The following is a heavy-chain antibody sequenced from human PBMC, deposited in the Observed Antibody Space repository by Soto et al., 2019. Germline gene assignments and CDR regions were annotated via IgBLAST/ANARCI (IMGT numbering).Heavy chain of an antibody. D-gene: IGHD1-26*01. CDR1: GYTFTSYG. CDR3: ARVVGARTHYRMDV. Sequence: WASVKVSCKASGYTFTSYGISWVRQAPGQGLEWMGWISAYNGNTNYAQKLQGRVTMTTDTSTSTAYMELRSLRSDDTAVYYCARVVGARTHYRMDVWGQGTKVTVYS. J-gene: IGHJ6*02. CDR2: ISAYNGNT. V-gene: IGHV1-18*01.